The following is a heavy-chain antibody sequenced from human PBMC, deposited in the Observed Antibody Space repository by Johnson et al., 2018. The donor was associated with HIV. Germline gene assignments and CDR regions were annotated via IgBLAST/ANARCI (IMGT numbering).Heavy chain of an antibody. CDR2: ISWNSGSI. CDR3: VRGQSPRYDAFDI. J-gene: IGHJ3*02. CDR1: GFTFDDYA. Sequence: VQLVESGGGLVQPGRSLRLSCAASGFTFDDYAMHWVRQAPGKGLEWVSGISWNSGSIGYADSVKGRFTISRDNAKNSLYLQMNSLRVEDTAMYYLVRGQSPRYDAFDIWGHGTMVTVSA. D-gene: IGHD3-22*01. V-gene: IGHV3-9*01.